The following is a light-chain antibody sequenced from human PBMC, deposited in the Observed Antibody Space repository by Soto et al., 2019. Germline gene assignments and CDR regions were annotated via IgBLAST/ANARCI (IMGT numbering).Light chain of an antibody. J-gene: IGKJ4*01. CDR3: QQSYSTPLT. Sequence: DIQMTQSPSSLSASVGDRVTITCRASQSISNFLNWYQQKPGKAPKLLIYAASNLQSGVPARFSGSESWTDFTLTISSPQPGDFATYYCQQSYSTPLTFGGGTKVEIK. CDR2: AAS. V-gene: IGKV1-39*01. CDR1: QSISNF.